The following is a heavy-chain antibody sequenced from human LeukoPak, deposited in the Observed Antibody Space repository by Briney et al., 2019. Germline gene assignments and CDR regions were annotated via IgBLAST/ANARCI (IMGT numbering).Heavy chain of an antibody. CDR3: ARGQKYSSSWSKWELQT. J-gene: IGHJ5*02. CDR2: IYYSGST. D-gene: IGHD6-13*01. V-gene: IGHV4-39*07. CDR1: GGSISSSSYY. Sequence: SETLSLTCTVSGGSISSSSYYWGWIRQPPGKGLEWIGSIYYSGSTYYNPSLKSRVTISVDTSKNQFSLKLSSVTAADTAVYYCARGQKYSSSWSKWELQTWGQGTLVTVSS.